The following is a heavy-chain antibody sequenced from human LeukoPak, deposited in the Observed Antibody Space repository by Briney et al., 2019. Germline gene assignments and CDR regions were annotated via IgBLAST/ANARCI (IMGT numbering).Heavy chain of an antibody. CDR1: GYTFTGYY. CDR2: INPNSGGT. J-gene: IGHJ4*02. CDR3: ARGKYSSSWYAPFDY. D-gene: IGHD6-13*01. V-gene: IGHV1-2*02. Sequence: GASVKVSCKASGYTFTGYYMHWVRQAPGQGLEWMGWINPNSGGTNYAQKFQGRVTMTRDTSISTAYMELSRLRSDDTAVYYCARGKYSSSWYAPFDYWGQGTLVTVSS.